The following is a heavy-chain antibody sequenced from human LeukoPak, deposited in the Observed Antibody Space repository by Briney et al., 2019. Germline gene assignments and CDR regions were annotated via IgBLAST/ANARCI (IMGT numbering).Heavy chain of an antibody. CDR3: ARDRDITMVRGVISDY. J-gene: IGHJ4*02. CDR2: INPSGGST. CDR1: GYTFTSYY. D-gene: IGHD3-10*01. V-gene: IGHV1-46*01. Sequence: ASVKVSCKASGYTFTSYYMHWVRQAPGQGLEWMGIINPSGGSTSYAQKFQGRVTMTRDTSTSTVYMELSSLRSEDTAVYYCARDRDITMVRGVISDYWGQGTLVTVSS.